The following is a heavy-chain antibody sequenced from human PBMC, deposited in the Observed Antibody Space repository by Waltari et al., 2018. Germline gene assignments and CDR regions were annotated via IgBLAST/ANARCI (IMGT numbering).Heavy chain of an antibody. CDR2: INPNSGDT. V-gene: IGHV1-2*06. CDR1: GYTFTGHF. D-gene: IGHD4-17*01. J-gene: IGHJ4*02. Sequence: QVHPVQSGAEVKKPGASVEVSCKASGYTFTGHFLQWVRRAPGQGLEWMGRINPNSGDTNYAQKFQGRVTLTRDTSINTAYMELSSLKSDDTAVYYCARDLGSDYGNRDYWGQGTLVTVPS. CDR3: ARDLGSDYGNRDY.